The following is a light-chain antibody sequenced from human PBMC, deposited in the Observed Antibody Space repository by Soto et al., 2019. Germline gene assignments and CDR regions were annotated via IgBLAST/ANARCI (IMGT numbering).Light chain of an antibody. V-gene: IGKV1-5*03. CDR1: QIISSW. J-gene: IGKJ4*01. CDR3: QQYNDYPLT. Sequence: DTQMTQSPSTLSASVGDRVTITCRASQIISSWLAWYQQKPGKAPKLLIYRASSLESGVPSRFSGSGSGTDFTLTISSLPPDDFATYYCQQYNDYPLTFGGGTRVEIK. CDR2: RAS.